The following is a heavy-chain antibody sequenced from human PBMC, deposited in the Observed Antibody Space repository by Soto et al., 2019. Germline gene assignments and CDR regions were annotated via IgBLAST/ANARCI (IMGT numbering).Heavy chain of an antibody. CDR3: ASSPGSLDAFDI. Sequence: SVEVSCKPSAYTFTSDYMHWVRHAPVQGLEWMGIINPSAGSTSYAQKFQGRVTISRDTSASTAYMELSSWRSEDTAVYYCASSPGSLDAFDIWGQGTMVTVS. J-gene: IGHJ3*02. CDR2: INPSAGST. V-gene: IGHV1-46*01. D-gene: IGHD1-26*01. CDR1: AYTFTSDY.